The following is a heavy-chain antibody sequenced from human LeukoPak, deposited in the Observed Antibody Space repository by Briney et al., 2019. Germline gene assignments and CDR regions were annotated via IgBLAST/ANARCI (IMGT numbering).Heavy chain of an antibody. J-gene: IGHJ5*02. CDR3: ARSIVGATTGFKWFDP. Sequence: SETLSLTCTVSGGSISSSSYYWGWIRQPPGKGLEWIGSIYYSGSTYYNPSLKSRVTISVDTSKNQFSLKLSSVTAADTAVYYCARSIVGATTGFKWFDPWGQGTLVTVSS. V-gene: IGHV4-39*07. CDR2: IYYSGST. CDR1: GGSISSSSYY. D-gene: IGHD1-26*01.